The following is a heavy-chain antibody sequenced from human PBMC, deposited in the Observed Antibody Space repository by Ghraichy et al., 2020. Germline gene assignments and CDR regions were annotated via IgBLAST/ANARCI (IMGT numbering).Heavy chain of an antibody. CDR2: INHSGST. J-gene: IGHJ6*02. V-gene: IGHV4-34*01. D-gene: IGHD3-10*01. CDR3: ARGVGSGTPPGHYYYGMDV. Sequence: SQTLSLTCAVYGWSFSGYYWSWIRQPPGKGLEWIGEINHSGSTNYNPSLKSRVTISVDTSKNQFSLKLSSVTAADTAVYYCARGVGSGTPPGHYYYGMDVWGQGTTVTVSS. CDR1: GWSFSGYY.